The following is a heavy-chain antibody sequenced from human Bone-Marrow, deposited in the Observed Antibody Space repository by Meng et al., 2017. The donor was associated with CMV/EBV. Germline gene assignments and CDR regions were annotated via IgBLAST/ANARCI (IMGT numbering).Heavy chain of an antibody. CDR2: INPNNGDT. CDR3: ARVEVSTSPFYWYYYGMDV. J-gene: IGHJ6*02. D-gene: IGHD2-2*01. Sequence: ASVKVSCKASKYTFTGYYVHWVRQAPGQGLEWMGWINPNNGDTNYAQGFQGRVTMTRDTSISTAYMELRFDDTAVYYCARVEVSTSPFYWYYYGMDVWGQGTTVTVSS. V-gene: IGHV1-2*02. CDR1: KYTFTGYY.